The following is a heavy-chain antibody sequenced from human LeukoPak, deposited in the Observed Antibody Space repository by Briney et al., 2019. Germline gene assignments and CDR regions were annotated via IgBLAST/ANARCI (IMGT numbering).Heavy chain of an antibody. V-gene: IGHV1-2*02. CDR3: AKGDSSSVPQKGPDY. J-gene: IGHJ4*02. CDR1: GYTFTGYY. CDR2: NNPNSGGT. D-gene: IGHD6-13*01. Sequence: ASVKVSCKASGYTFTGYYMHWVRQAPGQGLEWMGWNNPNSGGTNYAQKFQGRVTMTRDTSISTAYMELSRLRSDDTAVYYCAKGDSSSVPQKGPDYWGQGTLVTVSS.